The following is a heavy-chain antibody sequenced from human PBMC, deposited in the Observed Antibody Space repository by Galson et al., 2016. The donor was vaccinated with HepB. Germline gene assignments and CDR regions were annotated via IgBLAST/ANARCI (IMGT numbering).Heavy chain of an antibody. Sequence: SLRLSCAAAGFTFQDYTMHWVRQVPGKGLDWVGLVTWDGGSTFYGDSARGRFTIFRDNTQHSLYLQMHSLATEDSGLYYCAMERNRLFGQWGQGTLVTVSS. CDR3: AMERNRLFGQ. D-gene: IGHD1-1*01. J-gene: IGHJ4*02. V-gene: IGHV3-43*01. CDR1: GFTFQDYT. CDR2: VTWDGGST.